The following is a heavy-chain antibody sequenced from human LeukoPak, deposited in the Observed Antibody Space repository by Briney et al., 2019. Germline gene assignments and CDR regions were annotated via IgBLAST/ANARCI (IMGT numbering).Heavy chain of an antibody. V-gene: IGHV4-59*01. Sequence: SETLSLTCTVSGGSISSYYWSWIRQPPGKGLEWIGYIYYSGSTNYNPSLKSRVTISVDTSKNQFSLKLSSVTAADTDVYYCARAIIAAAGTGYYYYYMDVWGKGTTVTVSS. J-gene: IGHJ6*03. CDR3: ARAIIAAAGTGYYYYYMDV. D-gene: IGHD6-13*01. CDR2: IYYSGST. CDR1: GGSISSYY.